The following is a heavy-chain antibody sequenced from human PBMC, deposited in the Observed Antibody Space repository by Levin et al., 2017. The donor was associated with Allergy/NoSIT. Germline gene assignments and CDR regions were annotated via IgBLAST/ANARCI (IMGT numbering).Heavy chain of an antibody. D-gene: IGHD3-10*01. CDR2: INPNSGGT. Sequence: ASVKVSCKASGYTFTGYYMHWVRQAPGQGLEWMGRINPNSGGTNYAQKFQGRVTMTRDTSISTAYMELSRLRSDDTAVYYCARDSVGYGSGSYPNDYWGQGTLVAVSS. CDR3: ARDSVGYGSGSYPNDY. V-gene: IGHV1-2*06. J-gene: IGHJ4*02. CDR1: GYTFTGYY.